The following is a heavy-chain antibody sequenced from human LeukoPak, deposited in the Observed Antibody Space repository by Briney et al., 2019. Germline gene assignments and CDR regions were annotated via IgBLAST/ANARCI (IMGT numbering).Heavy chain of an antibody. V-gene: IGHV4-30-2*01. D-gene: IGHD3-10*01. CDR2: IYHSGST. CDR1: GGSISSGGYS. CDR3: ARDARGSGYNY. Sequence: PSETLSLTCAVSGGSISSGGYSWSWIRQPPGKGLEWIGYIYHSGSTYYNPSLKSRVTISVERSKNQFSLKLSSVTAADTAVYYCARDARGSGYNYWGQGTLVTVSS. J-gene: IGHJ4*02.